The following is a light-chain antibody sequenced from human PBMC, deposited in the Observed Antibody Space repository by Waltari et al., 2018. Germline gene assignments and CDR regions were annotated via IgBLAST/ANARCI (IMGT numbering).Light chain of an antibody. CDR1: QNIRTF. CDR2: GAT. J-gene: IGKJ3*01. CDR3: QQYHTSPFT. V-gene: IGKV1-39*01. Sequence: DIQMTQSPSSLSLSVGDRVTITCRAGQNIRTFLNWYQQKPGKVPKLLIHGATVLHSGVPSRFSGSGSGTDFTLTISSLQAEDVAIYYCQQYHTSPFTFGPGTKVDI.